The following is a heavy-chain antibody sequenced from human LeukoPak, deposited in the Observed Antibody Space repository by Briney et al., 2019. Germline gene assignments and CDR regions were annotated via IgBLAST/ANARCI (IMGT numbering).Heavy chain of an antibody. CDR1: GGSFSGYY. D-gene: IGHD6-19*01. J-gene: IGHJ4*02. CDR2: INHSGST. CDR3: ARDLAVAATGGY. Sequence: MPSETLSLTCAVYGGSFSGYYWSWIRQPPGKGLEWIGEINHSGSTNYNPSLKSRVTISVDTSKNQFSLKLSSVTAADTAVYYCARDLAVAATGGYWGQGTLVTVSS. V-gene: IGHV4-34*01.